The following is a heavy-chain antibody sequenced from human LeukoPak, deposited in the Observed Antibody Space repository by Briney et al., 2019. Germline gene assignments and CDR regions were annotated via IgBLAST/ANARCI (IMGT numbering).Heavy chain of an antibody. Sequence: GRSLRLSCAASGFTFSSYGMHWVRQAPGKGLEWVAVIWYDGSNKYYADSVKGRFTISRDNSKNTLYLQMNSLRAEDTAVYYCARDLNGGDAFDIWGQGTMVTVSS. D-gene: IGHD3-16*01. CDR2: IWYDGSNK. CDR3: ARDLNGGDAFDI. V-gene: IGHV3-33*01. CDR1: GFTFSSYG. J-gene: IGHJ3*02.